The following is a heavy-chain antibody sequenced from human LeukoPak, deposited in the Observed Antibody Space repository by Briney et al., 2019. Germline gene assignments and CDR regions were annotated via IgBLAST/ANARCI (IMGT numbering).Heavy chain of an antibody. CDR3: ARRVGATSGRLDY. CDR1: GGTFSSYA. J-gene: IGHJ4*02. Sequence: ASVKVSCKASGGTFSSYAISWVRQAPGQGLEWMGGIIPIFGTANYAQKFQGRVTITADESTSTAYMELSSLRSEDTAVYYCARRVGATSGRLDYWGQGTLVTVSS. V-gene: IGHV1-69*13. D-gene: IGHD1-26*01. CDR2: IIPIFGTA.